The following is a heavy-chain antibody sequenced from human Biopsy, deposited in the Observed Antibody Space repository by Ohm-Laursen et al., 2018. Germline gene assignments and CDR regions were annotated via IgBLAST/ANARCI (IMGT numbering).Heavy chain of an antibody. CDR3: ARDSPSYADYPFDY. CDR2: VYISGGT. Sequence: GTLSLTCTVSGGSINSHHWSWIRQPAGKGLEWIGRVYISGGTTYNPSLKSRVTMSLDTSKNQFSLRLRSVTAADTAVYYCARDSPSYADYPFDYWGQGPRSPSPQ. V-gene: IGHV4-4*07. CDR1: GGSINSHH. D-gene: IGHD4-17*01. J-gene: IGHJ4*02.